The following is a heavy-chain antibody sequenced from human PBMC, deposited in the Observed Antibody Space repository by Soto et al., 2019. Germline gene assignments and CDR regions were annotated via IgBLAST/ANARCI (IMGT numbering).Heavy chain of an antibody. J-gene: IGHJ4*02. CDR2: ISGSGGST. V-gene: IGHV3-23*01. Sequence: GGSLRLSCAASGFTVSSNYMSWVRQAPGKGLEWVSAISGSGGSTYYADSVKGRFTISRDNSKNTLYLQMNSLRAEDTAVYYCAKARAQYYVFWRVYPVDYWGQGTLVTVST. CDR3: AKARAQYYVFWRVYPVDY. CDR1: GFTVSSNY. D-gene: IGHD3-3*01.